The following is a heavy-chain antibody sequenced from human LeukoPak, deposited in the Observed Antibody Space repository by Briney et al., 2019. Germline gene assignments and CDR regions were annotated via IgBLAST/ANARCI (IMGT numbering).Heavy chain of an antibody. D-gene: IGHD2-2*01. CDR3: AKVSVGYCSSTSCYELDP. J-gene: IGHJ5*02. CDR1: GFTFSSYG. Sequence: HPGGSLRLSCAASGFTFSSYGMHWVRQAPGKGLEWVAVISYDGSNKCYADSVKGRFTISRDNSKNTLYLQMNSLRAEDTAVYYCAKVSVGYCSSTSCYELDPWGQGTLVTVSS. CDR2: ISYDGSNK. V-gene: IGHV3-30*18.